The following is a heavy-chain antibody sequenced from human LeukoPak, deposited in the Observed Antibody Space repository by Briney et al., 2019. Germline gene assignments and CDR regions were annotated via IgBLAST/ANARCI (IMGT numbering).Heavy chain of an antibody. J-gene: IGHJ3*01. D-gene: IGHD3-16*02. CDR2: IDKDAIEK. V-gene: IGHV3-7*01. Sequence: PWGSLRLSCIASEFTISPYYMGWARQAPGKGPEWVANIDKDAIEKYYVDSVKGRCTISRDNAKNSLYLEVNSLGVEDTAVYYCARGGLSYGFDVWGQGTVVTVSS. CDR1: EFTISPYY. CDR3: ARGGLSYGFDV.